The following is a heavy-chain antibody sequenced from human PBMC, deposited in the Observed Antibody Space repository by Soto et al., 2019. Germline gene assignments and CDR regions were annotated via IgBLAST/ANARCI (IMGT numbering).Heavy chain of an antibody. V-gene: IGHV3-30*03. CDR2: ISHDETYK. D-gene: IGHD6-19*01. J-gene: IGHJ5*02. CDR3: ARDETVASETWFDP. CDR1: GFTFSSYG. Sequence: QVQLVESGGGVVQPGRSLRLSCAGSGFTFSSYGLHWVRQAPGTGLEWVTVISHDETYKSYADSVKGRFTISRDNSKNIQYLQMNSLRVEDTAVYFCARDETVASETWFDPWGQGTLVTVSS.